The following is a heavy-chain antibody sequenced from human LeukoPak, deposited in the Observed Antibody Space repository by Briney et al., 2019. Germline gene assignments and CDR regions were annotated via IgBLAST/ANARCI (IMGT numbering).Heavy chain of an antibody. Sequence: GRSLRLSCAASGFIFSSYGMNWVRQAPGKGLEWVSYISSSGTTIYYADSVKVRFTISRENAKYSLHLQMDSLRADDTAVYSCARGGLGSWTFDSWGQGTLVTVSS. CDR1: GFIFSSYG. J-gene: IGHJ4*02. CDR3: ARGGLGSWTFDS. V-gene: IGHV3-48*04. CDR2: ISSSGTTI. D-gene: IGHD3-10*01.